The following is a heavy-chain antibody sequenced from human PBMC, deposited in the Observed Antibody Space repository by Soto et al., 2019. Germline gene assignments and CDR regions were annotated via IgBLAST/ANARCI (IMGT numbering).Heavy chain of an antibody. CDR2: ISYDGSNK. CDR1: GFIFSSYA. J-gene: IGHJ4*02. V-gene: IGHV3-30-3*01. Sequence: PGGSLRLSCAASGFIFSSYAMHWVRQAPGKGLEWVAVISYDGSNKYYADSVKGRFTISRDNSKNTLYLQMNSLRAEDTAVYYCARDSPYFDYWGQGTLVTVSS. CDR3: ARDSPYFDY.